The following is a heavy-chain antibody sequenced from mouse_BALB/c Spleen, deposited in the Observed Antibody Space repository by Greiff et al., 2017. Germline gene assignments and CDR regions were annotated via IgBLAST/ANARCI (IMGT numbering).Heavy chain of an antibody. CDR2: IYPGSGST. V-gene: IGHV1-77*01. CDR1: GYTFTDYV. D-gene: IGHD2-1*01. J-gene: IGHJ3*01. CDR3: ARSPSTALAY. Sequence: QVQLKESGPELVKPGASVKMSCKASGYTFTDYVISWVKQRTGQGLEWIGEIYPGSGSTYYNEKFKGKATLTADKSSNTAYMQLSSLTSEDSAVYFCARSPSTALAYWGQGTLVTVSA.